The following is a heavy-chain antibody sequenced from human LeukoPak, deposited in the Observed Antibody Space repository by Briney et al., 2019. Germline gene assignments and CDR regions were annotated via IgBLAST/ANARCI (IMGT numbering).Heavy chain of an antibody. CDR1: GFTFSTYN. Sequence: GGSLRLSCAASGFTFSTYNMNWVRQAPGKGLEWVSSISSSSSYIYYADSVKGRFTISRDNAKNSLYLQMNSLRAEDTAVYYCARDREGDYGGNSAFDYWGQGTLVTVSS. D-gene: IGHD4-23*01. J-gene: IGHJ4*02. CDR2: ISSSSSYI. V-gene: IGHV3-21*01. CDR3: ARDREGDYGGNSAFDY.